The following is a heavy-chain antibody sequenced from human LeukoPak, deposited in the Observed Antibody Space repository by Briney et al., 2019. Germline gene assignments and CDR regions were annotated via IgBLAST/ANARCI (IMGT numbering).Heavy chain of an antibody. J-gene: IGHJ5*02. V-gene: IGHV4-59*06. CDR2: IYYSGST. CDR3: ARGPVRRYFVQSRSGRWFDP. D-gene: IGHD3-9*01. Sequence: PSETLSLTCTVSGGSISSYYWSWIRQHPGKGLEWIGYIYYSGSTYYNPSLKSRVTISVDTSKNQFSLKLSSVTAADTAVYYCARGPVRRYFVQSRSGRWFDPWGQGTLVTVSS. CDR1: GGSISSYY.